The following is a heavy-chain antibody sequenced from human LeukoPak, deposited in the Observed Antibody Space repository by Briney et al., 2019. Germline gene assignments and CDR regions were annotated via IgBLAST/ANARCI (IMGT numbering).Heavy chain of an antibody. CDR1: GFNFRFYS. V-gene: IGHV3-23*01. D-gene: IGHD6-19*01. CDR2: ISAGSETT. Sequence: GGSLRLSCAASGFNFRFYSMSWVRQAPEKGLEWVSIISAGSETTWYADSVKGRFTISKDTSKNTLDLQMNSLRAEDTAVYYCAIRSPTVAVSGGLDSWGQGTLVTVSS. CDR3: AIRSPTVAVSGGLDS. J-gene: IGHJ4*02.